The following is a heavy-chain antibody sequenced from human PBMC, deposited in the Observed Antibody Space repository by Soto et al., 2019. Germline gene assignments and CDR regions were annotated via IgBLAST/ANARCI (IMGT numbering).Heavy chain of an antibody. CDR3: AKDSWAIFGVPAGEYYAMDV. CDR1: GFTVSSNY. J-gene: IGHJ6*02. D-gene: IGHD3-3*01. CDR2: ISGSGGTT. V-gene: IGHV3-23*01. Sequence: GGSMRLSCAASGFTVSSNYMSWVRQAPGKGLELVSAISGSGGTTYYSDSVKGRFTISRDNSKNTVYLQMNDLGVEEAAEYFCAKDSWAIFGVPAGEYYAMDVWGQGTTVTVS.